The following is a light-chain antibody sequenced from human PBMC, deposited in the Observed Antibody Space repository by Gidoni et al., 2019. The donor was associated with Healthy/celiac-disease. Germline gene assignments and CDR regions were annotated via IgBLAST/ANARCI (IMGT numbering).Light chain of an antibody. Sequence: QSALTQPPSVSGSPGQSVTISCTGTSSDVGSYNRVSWYQQPPGTAPKLMIYEVSNRPSGVPDRFSGSKSGNTASLTISGLQAEDEADYYCSSYTSSSYYWVFGGGTKLTVL. CDR1: SSDVGSYNR. J-gene: IGLJ3*02. CDR3: SSYTSSSYYWV. V-gene: IGLV2-18*02. CDR2: EVS.